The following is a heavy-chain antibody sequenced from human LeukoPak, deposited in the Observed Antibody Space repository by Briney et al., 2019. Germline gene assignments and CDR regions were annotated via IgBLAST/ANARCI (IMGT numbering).Heavy chain of an antibody. CDR1: GFTFSSYG. J-gene: IGHJ4*02. Sequence: GGSLRLSCAASGFTFSSYGMSWVRQAPGKGLEWVSAISGSGGSTYYADSVKGRFTISRDNSKNTLYLQMNSLRAEDTAVYYCAKDLRGVRLGELSLFSPYDYWGQGTLVTVSS. CDR2: ISGSGGST. D-gene: IGHD3-16*02. CDR3: AKDLRGVRLGELSLFSPYDY. V-gene: IGHV3-23*01.